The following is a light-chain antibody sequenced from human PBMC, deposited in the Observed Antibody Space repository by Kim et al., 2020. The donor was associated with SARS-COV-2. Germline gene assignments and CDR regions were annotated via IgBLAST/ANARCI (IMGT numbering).Light chain of an antibody. CDR2: TDN. V-gene: IGLV1-44*01. Sequence: GQRVTIPCSGSRSNIGSKTVNWFQHRPGTAPKVLMYTDNERPSGVPDRFSGSKSGTSASLVISALQSEDEADYYCAAWDDSLSGRVFGGGTQLTVL. CDR1: RSNIGSKT. J-gene: IGLJ3*02. CDR3: AAWDDSLSGRV.